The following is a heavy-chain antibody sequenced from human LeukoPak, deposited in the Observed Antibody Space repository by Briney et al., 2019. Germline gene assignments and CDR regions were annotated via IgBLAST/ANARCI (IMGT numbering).Heavy chain of an antibody. CDR1: GYSISSGYY. J-gene: IGHJ6*03. D-gene: IGHD2-15*01. CDR3: ASFYCSGGSCYQYFSYYYMDV. CDR2: IYHSGST. V-gene: IGHV4-38-2*02. Sequence: SETLSLTCTVSGYSISSGYYWGWIRQPPGKGLEWIGSIYHSGSTYYNPSLKSRVTISVDTSKNQFSLKLSSVTAADTAVYYCASFYCSGGSCYQYFSYYYMDVWGKGTTVTISS.